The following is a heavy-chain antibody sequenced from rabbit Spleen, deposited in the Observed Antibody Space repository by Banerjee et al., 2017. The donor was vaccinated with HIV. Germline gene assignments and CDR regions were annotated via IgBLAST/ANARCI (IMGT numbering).Heavy chain of an antibody. Sequence: QSLEESGGGLVQPEGSLTLTCTASGFSFSSYYYMCWVRQAPGKGLEWIACIYAGSSGNSYYASWAKGRFTVSKTSSTTVTLQMTSLTAADTATYFCMKDSAGNDYDMWGPGTLVTVS. CDR1: GFSFSSYYY. CDR3: MKDSAGNDYDM. D-gene: IGHD6-1*01. J-gene: IGHJ4*01. V-gene: IGHV1S40*01. CDR2: IYAGSSGNS.